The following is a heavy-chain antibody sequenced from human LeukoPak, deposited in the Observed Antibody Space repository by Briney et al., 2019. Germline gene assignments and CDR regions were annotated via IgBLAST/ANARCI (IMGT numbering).Heavy chain of an antibody. D-gene: IGHD6-13*01. J-gene: IGHJ4*02. V-gene: IGHV3-30*12. CDR1: GFTFSSYG. CDR3: ARAVWGSSWSYYFDY. Sequence: GGSLRLSCAASGFTFSSYGMHWVRQAPGKGLEWVAVISYDGSFKFYADSVKGRFTISRDNSKNTLYLQMNSLRAEDTAVYYCARAVWGSSWSYYFDYWGQGTLVTVSS. CDR2: ISYDGSFK.